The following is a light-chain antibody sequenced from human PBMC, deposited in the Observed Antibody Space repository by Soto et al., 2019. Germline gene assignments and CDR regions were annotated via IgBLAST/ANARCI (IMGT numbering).Light chain of an antibody. CDR3: SLYTSSQFI. Sequence: QSALTQPPSVSGSPGQSVTISCTGTSSDVGSYNRVSWYQQPPGTAPKLMIYEVSNRPSGVPDRFSGSKSGNTASLTISGLQAEDEADYYCSLYTSSQFIFGGGTKLTVL. CDR1: SSDVGSYNR. V-gene: IGLV2-18*01. J-gene: IGLJ2*01. CDR2: EVS.